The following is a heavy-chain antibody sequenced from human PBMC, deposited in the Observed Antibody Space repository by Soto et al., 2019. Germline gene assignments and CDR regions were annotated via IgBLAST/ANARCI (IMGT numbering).Heavy chain of an antibody. D-gene: IGHD4-4*01. Sequence: QLQLQESGPGLVKPSETLSLTCTVSGGSISSSSYYWGWIRQPPGKGLEWIGSIYYSGSTYYNPSLKSRVTISVDTSKNQFSLKLSSVTAADTAVYYCARLGDCSNYYYYYYYMDVWGKGTTVTVSS. V-gene: IGHV4-39*01. CDR3: ARLGDCSNYYYYYYYMDV. CDR1: GGSISSSSYY. J-gene: IGHJ6*03. CDR2: IYYSGST.